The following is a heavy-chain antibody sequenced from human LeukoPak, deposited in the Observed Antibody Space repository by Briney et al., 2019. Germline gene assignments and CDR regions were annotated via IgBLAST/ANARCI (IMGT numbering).Heavy chain of an antibody. CDR2: ISSSGSTI. CDR3: ARGPYYDFWSGYDQSYNWFDP. CDR1: GFTFSSYE. Sequence: PGGSLRLSCAASGFTFSSYEMNWVRQAPGKGLEWVSYISSSGSTIYYADSVKGRFTISRDNAKNSLYLQMNSLRAEDTAVYYCARGPYYDFWSGYDQSYNWFDPWGQGTLVTVSS. J-gene: IGHJ5*02. D-gene: IGHD3-3*01. V-gene: IGHV3-48*03.